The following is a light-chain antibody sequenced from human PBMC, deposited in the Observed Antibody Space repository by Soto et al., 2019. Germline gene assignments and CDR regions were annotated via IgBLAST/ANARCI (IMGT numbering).Light chain of an antibody. CDR1: QSVSSY. V-gene: IGKV3-11*01. CDR3: QQLSNWPPT. Sequence: IVLTQSPATLSLSPGERATLSCRASQSVSSYLAWYQQKPGQAPRLLIYDASTRATGIPARFSGSGSATDFTLPITSLEPEDFAVYYCQQLSNWPPTFGQGTKVEIK. J-gene: IGKJ1*01. CDR2: DAS.